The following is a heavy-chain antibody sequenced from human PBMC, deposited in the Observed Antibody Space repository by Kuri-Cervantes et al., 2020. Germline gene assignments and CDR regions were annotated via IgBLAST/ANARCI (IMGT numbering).Heavy chain of an antibody. CDR3: ARRGYDYPNYFDY. J-gene: IGHJ4*02. CDR1: GGSFSGYY. V-gene: IGHV4-34*01. CDR2: INHSGST. D-gene: IGHD3-16*01. Sequence: SQTLSLTCAVYGGSFSGYYWSWIRQPPGKGLEWIGEINHSGSTNYNPSLKSRVTISVDTSKSQFSLKLSSATAADTAVYYCARRGYDYPNYFDYWGQGALVTVSS.